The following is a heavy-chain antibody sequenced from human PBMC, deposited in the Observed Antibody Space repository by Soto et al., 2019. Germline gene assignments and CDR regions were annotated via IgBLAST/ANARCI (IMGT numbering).Heavy chain of an antibody. Sequence: GGSLRLSCAASGFTFSSYAMSWVRQAPGKGLEWVSVISGCGGSQYYADSVKGRFTISRDNSKNTLYLQRNSLRAEDTSVCYCAKGIRLHGSRDAFDIWGQGTMVTVSS. CDR2: ISGCGGSQ. D-gene: IGHD3-3*02. CDR1: GFTFSSYA. CDR3: AKGIRLHGSRDAFDI. V-gene: IGHV3-23*01. J-gene: IGHJ3*02.